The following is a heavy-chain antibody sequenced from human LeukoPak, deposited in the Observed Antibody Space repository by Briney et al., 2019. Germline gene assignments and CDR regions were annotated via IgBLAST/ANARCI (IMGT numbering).Heavy chain of an antibody. CDR2: ISAYNGNT. CDR3: ARGYSYGYRPLEYFDY. Sequence: ASVKVSCKASGYTFTSYGISWVRQAPGQGLEWMGWISAYNGNTNYAQKLQGRVTMTTDTSTSTAYMELRSLRSDDTAVYYCARGYSYGYRPLEYFDYWGQGTLVTASS. J-gene: IGHJ4*02. V-gene: IGHV1-18*01. CDR1: GYTFTSYG. D-gene: IGHD5-18*01.